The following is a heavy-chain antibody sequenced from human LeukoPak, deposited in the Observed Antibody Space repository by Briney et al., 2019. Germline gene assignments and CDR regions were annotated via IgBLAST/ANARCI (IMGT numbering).Heavy chain of an antibody. D-gene: IGHD5-18*01. J-gene: IGHJ3*02. V-gene: IGHV3-21*01. Sequence: PGGSLRLSCAASGFTFSNYWMSWVRQAPGKGLEWVSSISSSSSYIYYADSVKGRFTISRDNAKNSLYLQMNSLRAEDTAVYYCARGQLWLFGAFDIWGQGTMVTVSS. CDR1: GFTFSNYW. CDR2: ISSSSSYI. CDR3: ARGQLWLFGAFDI.